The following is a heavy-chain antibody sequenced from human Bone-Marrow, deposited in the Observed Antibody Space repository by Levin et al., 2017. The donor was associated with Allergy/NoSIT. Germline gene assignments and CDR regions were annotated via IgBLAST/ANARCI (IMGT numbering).Heavy chain of an antibody. CDR2: IYYSGST. CDR1: GGSISSYY. J-gene: IGHJ4*02. V-gene: IGHV4-59*01. D-gene: IGHD3-16*01. Sequence: SETLSLTCTVSGGSISSYYWSWIRQPPGKGLEWIGYIYYSGSTNYNPSLKSRVTISVDTSKNQFSLKLSSVTAADTAVYYCARERIMITFGERAFDYWGQGTLVTVSS. CDR3: ARERIMITFGERAFDY.